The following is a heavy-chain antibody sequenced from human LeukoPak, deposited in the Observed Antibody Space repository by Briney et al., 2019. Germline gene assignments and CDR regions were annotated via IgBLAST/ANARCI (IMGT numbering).Heavy chain of an antibody. CDR3: ARVLRYDSSGYYSKGGPFFAY. D-gene: IGHD3-22*01. Sequence: SETLSLTCTVSGGSISSYYWSWIRQPPGKGLEWIGYIYYSGSTNYNPSLKSRVTISVDTSKNQFSLKLSSVTAADTAVYYCARVLRYDSSGYYSKGGPFFAYWAQEPLVTVSS. CDR2: IYYSGST. CDR1: GGSISSYY. V-gene: IGHV4-59*01. J-gene: IGHJ4*02.